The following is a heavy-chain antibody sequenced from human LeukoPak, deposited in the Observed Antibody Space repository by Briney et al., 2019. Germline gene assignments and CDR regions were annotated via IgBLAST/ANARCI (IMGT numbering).Heavy chain of an antibody. V-gene: IGHV1-3*01. CDR2: TNAGNGNT. CDR1: GYTFTSYD. D-gene: IGHD6-19*01. J-gene: IGHJ4*02. Sequence: ASVKVSCKASGYTFTSYDMHWVSQAPGQRLEWMGWTNAGNGNTKYSQKFQGRVTITRDTSASTAYMELSSLRSEDTAVYYCARRGLWAVAGTTNYFDDWGQGTLVTVSS. CDR3: ARRGLWAVAGTTNYFDD.